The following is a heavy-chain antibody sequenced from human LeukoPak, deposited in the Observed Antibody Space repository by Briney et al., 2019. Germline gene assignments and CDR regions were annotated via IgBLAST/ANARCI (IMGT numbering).Heavy chain of an antibody. V-gene: IGHV4-59*11. J-gene: IGHJ6*01. CDR3: ARGVGQVTTMVRGEYYYYYGMDV. D-gene: IGHD3-10*01. CDR1: GGSISSHY. CDR2: IYYSGST. Sequence: SETLSLTCTVSGGSISSHYWSWIRQPPGKGLEWIGYIYYSGSTNYNPSLKSRVTISVDTSKNQFSLKLSSVTAADTAVYYCARGVGQVTTMVRGEYYYYYGMDVWGQGTTVTVSS.